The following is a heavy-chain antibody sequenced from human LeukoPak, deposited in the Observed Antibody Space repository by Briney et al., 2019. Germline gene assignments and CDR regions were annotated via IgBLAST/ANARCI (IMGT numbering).Heavy chain of an antibody. Sequence: GGSLRLSCAASGFTFSSYAMSWVRQAPGKGLEWASAISGSGGSTYYADSVKGRFTISRDNSKNTLYLQMNSLRAEDTAVYYCAKDLINYYDSSGYLNAFDIWGQGTMVTVSS. CDR1: GFTFSSYA. V-gene: IGHV3-23*01. J-gene: IGHJ3*02. D-gene: IGHD3-22*01. CDR3: AKDLINYYDSSGYLNAFDI. CDR2: ISGSGGST.